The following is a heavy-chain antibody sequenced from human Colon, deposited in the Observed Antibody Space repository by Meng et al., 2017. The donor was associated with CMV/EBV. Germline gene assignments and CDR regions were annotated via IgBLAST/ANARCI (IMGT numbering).Heavy chain of an antibody. CDR3: ARGYDYYDSSGFRKWDAFDI. CDR2: IHYRGST. CDR1: GGSIGSYY. D-gene: IGHD3-22*01. V-gene: IGHV4-59*01. Sequence: GSLRLSCTVSGGSIGSYYWSWIRQSPGKGLEWIWDIHYRGSTNHNPSLKSRVTLSVDRSKNQFSLRLASVTAADTALYYCARGYDYYDSSGFRKWDAFDIWGQGTMVTVSS. J-gene: IGHJ3*02.